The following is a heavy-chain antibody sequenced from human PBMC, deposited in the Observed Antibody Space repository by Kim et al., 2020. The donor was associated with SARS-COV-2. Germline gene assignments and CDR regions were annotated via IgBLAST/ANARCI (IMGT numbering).Heavy chain of an antibody. CDR3: ARLPQDRSGYVDC. CDR2: VYHSRST. D-gene: IGHD3-22*01. Sequence: SETLSLTCTVSGGSISSSFNYWGWIRQPPGKGLEWIGSVYHSRSTYDSPSLRSRVTVSVDTSKNQFSLKVTSVTAADTAVYFCARLPQDRSGYVDCWGQGLLVTVSS. V-gene: IGHV4-39*01. J-gene: IGHJ4*02. CDR1: GGSISSSFNY.